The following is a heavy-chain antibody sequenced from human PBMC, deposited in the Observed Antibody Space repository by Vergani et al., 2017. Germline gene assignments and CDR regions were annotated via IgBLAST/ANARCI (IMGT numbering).Heavy chain of an antibody. Sequence: VQLLQSGGGVIQPGGSVRLSCAASGFTFSACPMTWVRQAPGKGLEWVSMTWYEGNNNYYADSVKGRFTISKDISKNTLYLQMNNLRGDDTAVYYCARETRDTPSSLDYWGQGTLVTVSS. V-gene: IGHV3-33*08. D-gene: IGHD5-24*01. J-gene: IGHJ4*02. CDR1: GFTFSACP. CDR3: ARETRDTPSSLDY. CDR2: TWYEGNNN.